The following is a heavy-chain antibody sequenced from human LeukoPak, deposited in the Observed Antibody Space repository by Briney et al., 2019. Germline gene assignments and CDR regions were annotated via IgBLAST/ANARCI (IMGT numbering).Heavy chain of an antibody. CDR2: IYYSGST. CDR3: ARSSGWYGWGY. D-gene: IGHD6-19*01. V-gene: IGHV4-59*01. CDR1: GGSISSYY. Sequence: PSETLSLTCTVSGGSISSYYWSWIRQPPGKGLEWIGYIYYSGSTNYNPSLKSRVTISVDTSKNQFSLKLSSVTAADTAVYYCARSSGWYGWGYWGQGTLVTVSS. J-gene: IGHJ4*02.